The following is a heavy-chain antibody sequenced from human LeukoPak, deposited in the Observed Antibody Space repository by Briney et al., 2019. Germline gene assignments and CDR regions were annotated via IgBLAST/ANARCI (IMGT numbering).Heavy chain of an antibody. CDR2: ITSRGEST. CDR3: AKEWDASGARLGWFDP. CDR1: GFTFSIYA. V-gene: IGHV3-23*01. D-gene: IGHD3-10*01. J-gene: IGHJ5*02. Sequence: QPGGSLRLSCAASGFTFSIYAMSWVRQAPGKGLQWVSSITSRGESTWYVDSVKGRFTITRDNSENTLYLQMHSLRAEDTAVYYCAKEWDASGARLGWFDPWGQGTLVTVSS.